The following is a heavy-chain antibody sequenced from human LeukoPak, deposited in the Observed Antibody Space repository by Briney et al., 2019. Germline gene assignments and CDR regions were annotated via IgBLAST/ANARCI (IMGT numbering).Heavy chain of an antibody. D-gene: IGHD3-10*01. V-gene: IGHV4-59*08. J-gene: IGHJ5*02. CDR2: IYYSGNT. Sequence: SETLSLTCSVSGGSLSSYYWSWIRQPPGKGLEWIGYIYYSGNTNYNPSLKSRVTISIDTSKNQFSLKLNSVTAADTAVYYCARHYGPWGQGTLVTVSS. CDR3: ARHYGP. CDR1: GGSLSSYY.